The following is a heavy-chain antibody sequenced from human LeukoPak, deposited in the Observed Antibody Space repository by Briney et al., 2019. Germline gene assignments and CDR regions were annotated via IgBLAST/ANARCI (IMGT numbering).Heavy chain of an antibody. J-gene: IGHJ4*02. CDR1: GFTFDDYA. CDR2: ISWNSGSI. V-gene: IGHV3-9*01. CDR3: AKDMGEMATTHYFHY. Sequence: PGRSLRLSCAASGFTFDDYAMHWVRQAPGKGLEWVSGISWNSGSIGYADSVKGRFTISRDNAKNSLYLQMNSLRAEDTALYYCAKDMGEMATTHYFHYWGQGTLVTVSS. D-gene: IGHD5-24*01.